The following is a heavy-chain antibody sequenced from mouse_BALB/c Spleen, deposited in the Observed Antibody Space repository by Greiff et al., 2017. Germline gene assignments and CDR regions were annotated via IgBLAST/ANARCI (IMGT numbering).Heavy chain of an antibody. J-gene: IGHJ4*01. CDR1: GYTFTDYA. CDR3: ASSPYAMDY. Sequence: QVQLKESGAELVRPGVSVKISCKGSGYTFTDYAMHWVKQSHAKSLEWIGVISTYYGDASYNQKFKGKATMTVDKSSSTAYMELARLTSEDSAIYYCASSPYAMDYWGQGTSVTVSS. D-gene: IGHD6-1*01. CDR2: ISTYYGDA. V-gene: IGHV1S137*01.